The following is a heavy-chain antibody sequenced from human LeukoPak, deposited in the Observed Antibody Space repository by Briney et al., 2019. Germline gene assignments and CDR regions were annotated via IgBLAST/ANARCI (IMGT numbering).Heavy chain of an antibody. CDR3: ARGISGSYTADY. Sequence: ASVKVSCEASGGTFSSYAISWVRQAPGQGREWMGGIIPIFGTANYAQKFQGRVTITTDESTSTAYMELRSLRSEDTAVYYCARGISGSYTADYWGQGTLVTVSS. CDR2: IIPIFGTA. CDR1: GGTFSSYA. V-gene: IGHV1-69*05. J-gene: IGHJ4*02. D-gene: IGHD1-26*01.